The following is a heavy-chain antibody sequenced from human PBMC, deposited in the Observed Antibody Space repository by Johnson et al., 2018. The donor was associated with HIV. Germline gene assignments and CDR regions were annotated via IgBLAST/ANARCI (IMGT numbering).Heavy chain of an antibody. CDR2: LRYDGNNK. CDR3: AKDGQRGRAMIVARLGAFDI. V-gene: IGHV3-30*02. CDR1: GFTFSTYG. D-gene: IGHD3-22*01. J-gene: IGHJ3*02. Sequence: QVQLVESGGGVVQPGGSLRLSCAASGFTFSTYGMHWVRQAPGKGLEWVAFLRYDGNNKYYADSVKGRFTISIDNSKNTLYLQMNSLRPEDTAVYYCAKDGQRGRAMIVARLGAFDIWGQGTMVTVSS.